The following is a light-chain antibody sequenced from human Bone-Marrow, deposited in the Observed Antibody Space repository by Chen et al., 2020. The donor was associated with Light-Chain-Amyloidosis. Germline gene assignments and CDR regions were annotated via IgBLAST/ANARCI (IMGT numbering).Light chain of an antibody. CDR3: QQYSSRVLS. J-gene: IGKJ4*01. V-gene: IGKV1-5*01. CDR1: ESVVGW. Sequence: DIQLTQSPSPLAASVGDRVTITCRASESVVGWLAWYQHHPGKAPKLLMYHGSTLHSGVPSRFSGSGFATDFSLIISNVEPEDFATYYCQQYSSRVLSFGGGTKVEMK. CDR2: HGS.